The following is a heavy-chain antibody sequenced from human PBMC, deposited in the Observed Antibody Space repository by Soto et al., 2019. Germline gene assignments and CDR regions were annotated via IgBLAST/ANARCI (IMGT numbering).Heavy chain of an antibody. Sequence: PGGSLRLSCAASGFTFSNYAVSWVRQSPGRGLEWVASISDRGGSTKYADSVNGRFTISRDNSRNTLFLQMDTLRAEDTAVYYCARLPYSYVSLYFFDFWGKGPLVTVSS. CDR2: ISDRGGST. D-gene: IGHD5-18*01. J-gene: IGHJ4*02. CDR3: ARLPYSYVSLYFFDF. V-gene: IGHV3-23*01. CDR1: GFTFSNYA.